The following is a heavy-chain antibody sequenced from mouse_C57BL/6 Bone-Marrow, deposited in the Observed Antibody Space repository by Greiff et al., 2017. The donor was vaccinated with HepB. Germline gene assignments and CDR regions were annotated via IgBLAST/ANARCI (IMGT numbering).Heavy chain of an antibody. CDR3: ERHSHYHDRSSYPSRRWGDGRPLFDS. D-gene: IGHD1-1*01. CDR2: ISNGGGST. J-gene: IGHJ2*01. Sequence: EVQRVESGGGLVQPGGSLKLSCAASGFTFSDYYMYWVRQTPEKRLEWVAYISNGGGSTYYPDTVKGRFTISRDNAKNTLYLQMSRLKSEDTAMYYCERHSHYHDRSSYPSRRWGDGRPLFDS. CDR1: GFTFSDYY. V-gene: IGHV5-12*01.